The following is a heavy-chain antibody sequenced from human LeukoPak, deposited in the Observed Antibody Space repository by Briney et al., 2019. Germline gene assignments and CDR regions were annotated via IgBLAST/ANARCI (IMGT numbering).Heavy chain of an antibody. Sequence: SETLSLTCTVSGGSISYYYWSWIRQPPGKGLEWIGHIYHSGSTNYNPSFKSRVTMSVDTSKNHFSLKLSSVTAADTAVYYCVRHAATRHNYGMDVWGQGTTVTVSS. CDR3: VRHAATRHNYGMDV. V-gene: IGHV4-59*08. CDR2: IYHSGST. CDR1: GGSISYYY. D-gene: IGHD6-13*01. J-gene: IGHJ6*02.